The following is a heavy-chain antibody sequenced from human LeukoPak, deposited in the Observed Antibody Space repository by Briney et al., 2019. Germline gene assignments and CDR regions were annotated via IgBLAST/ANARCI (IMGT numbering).Heavy chain of an antibody. V-gene: IGHV3-48*03. CDR3: ARRAFIDA. CDR1: GFTFSSYE. J-gene: IGHJ5*02. D-gene: IGHD3-3*02. CDR2: ITTSGNTI. Sequence: GGSLRLSCAASGFTFSSYEMNWVRQAPGKGLEWVSYITTSGNTIYYADPVKGRFTISRDNAKNSLYLQMNSMSAEDTAVYYCARRAFIDAWGQGTLVTVSS.